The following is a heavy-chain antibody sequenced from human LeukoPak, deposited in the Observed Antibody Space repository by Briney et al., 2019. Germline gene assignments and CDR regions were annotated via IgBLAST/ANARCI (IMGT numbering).Heavy chain of an antibody. CDR3: AKFHSSGSAFDI. J-gene: IGHJ3*02. V-gene: IGHV3-23*01. Sequence: GGSLRLSCAASGFTFSSCGMTWVRQAPGKGLEWVSSISGRDDGTYYADSVKGRFTISRDNSKNTLYLQMNSLRAEDTAVYYCAKFHSSGSAFDIWGQGTMVTVSS. D-gene: IGHD6-19*01. CDR1: GFTFSSCG. CDR2: ISGRDDGT.